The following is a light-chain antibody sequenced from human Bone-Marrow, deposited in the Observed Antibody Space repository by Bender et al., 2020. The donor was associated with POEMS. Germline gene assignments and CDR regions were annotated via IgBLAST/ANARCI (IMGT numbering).Light chain of an antibody. CDR2: DDS. CDR1: NIGRNS. Sequence: SSVVTQSPSVSVAPGQTATISCWADNIGRNSVHWDRQKPGQAPVLVVYDDSGRPSGIPERFSGSNSGNTATLTITRVGAGDEADYYCQVWESSTDHPDYVFGAGTKVTVL. J-gene: IGLJ1*01. V-gene: IGLV3-21*02. CDR3: QVWESSTDHPDYV.